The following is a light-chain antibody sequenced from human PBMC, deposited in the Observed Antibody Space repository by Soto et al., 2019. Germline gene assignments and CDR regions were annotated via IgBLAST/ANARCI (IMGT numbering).Light chain of an antibody. Sequence: QSVLTQPASLSGSPGQSITISCTGTRSDVGGYKSVSWYQQHPGQAPKLMIYEVSIRPSGVSNRFSGSKSVNTDSLTLSGLLAEDEADYYCSSYTNSSTLEVFGTGTKRTVL. CDR2: EVS. CDR3: SSYTNSSTLEV. V-gene: IGLV2-14*01. J-gene: IGLJ1*01. CDR1: RSDVGGYKS.